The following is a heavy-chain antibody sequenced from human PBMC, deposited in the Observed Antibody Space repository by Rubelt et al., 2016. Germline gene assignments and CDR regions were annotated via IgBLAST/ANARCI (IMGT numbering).Heavy chain of an antibody. CDR1: GASMNSHY. J-gene: IGHJ4*02. CDR2: IHTSGST. Sequence: VQLQESGPGLVKPSETLSLTCTVSGASMNSHYWNWIRQPAGKGLEWIGRIHTSGSTNYNPSLKSRVTISLDTSKNQFSLRLSSVTAADTAVYYCARQVRVLYYSDYWGQGTLVTVSS. CDR3: ARQVRVLYYSDY. V-gene: IGHV4-4*07.